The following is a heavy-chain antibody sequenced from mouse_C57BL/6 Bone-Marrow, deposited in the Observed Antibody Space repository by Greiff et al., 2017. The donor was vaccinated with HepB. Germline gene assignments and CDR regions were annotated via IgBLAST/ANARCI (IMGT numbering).Heavy chain of an antibody. Sequence: EVQLQQSGPVLVKPGASVKMSCKASGYTFTDYYMNWVKQSHGKSLEWIGVINPYNGGTSYNQKFKGKATLTVDKSSSTAYMELNSLTSEDSAVYYCARRGVTTVVAPFAYWGQGTLVTVSA. CDR2: INPYNGGT. D-gene: IGHD1-1*01. J-gene: IGHJ3*01. CDR1: GYTFTDYY. CDR3: ARRGVTTVVAPFAY. V-gene: IGHV1-19*01.